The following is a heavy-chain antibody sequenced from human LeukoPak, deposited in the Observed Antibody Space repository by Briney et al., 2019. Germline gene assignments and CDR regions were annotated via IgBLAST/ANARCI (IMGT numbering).Heavy chain of an antibody. J-gene: IGHJ5*02. CDR1: GFTFSDYT. CDR2: IDLSGSIL. Sequence: GGSLRLSCAVSGFTFSDYTMNWVRQAPGKGLEWVSYIDLSGSILYYVDSVKGRFTISRDNAKNSLYLQMNSLRAEDTGVYYCARGPPLFDPWGQGTLVAVSS. CDR3: ARGPPLFDP. V-gene: IGHV3-48*04.